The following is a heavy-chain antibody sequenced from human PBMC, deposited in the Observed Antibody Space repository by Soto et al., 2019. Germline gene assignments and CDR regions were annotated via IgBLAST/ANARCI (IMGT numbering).Heavy chain of an antibody. J-gene: IGHJ3*02. CDR1: GGSISSYY. CDR2: IYYSGST. V-gene: IGHV4-59*01. D-gene: IGHD6-19*01. Sequence: SETLSLTCTVSGGSISSYYWSWIRKPPGKGLEWIGYIYYSGSTNYNPSLKSRVTISVDTSKNQFSLKLSSVTAADTAVYYCARGGYSSGWPPFDAFDIWGQGTMVTVSS. CDR3: ARGGYSSGWPPFDAFDI.